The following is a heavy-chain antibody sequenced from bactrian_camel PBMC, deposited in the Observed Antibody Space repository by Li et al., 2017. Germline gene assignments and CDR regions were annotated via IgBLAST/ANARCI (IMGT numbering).Heavy chain of an antibody. V-gene: IGHV3S55*01. CDR1: GYDFSKLY. CDR3: GAARFYRENSCRTFDY. J-gene: IGHJ6*01. Sequence: VQLVESGGGSVQAGGSLTLSCVASGYDFSKLYMAWFRQAPGKKREGVAAIGSDGSTSYVDSEKGRFTISKDNAKNTLYLEMNSLKPADTAMYYCGAARFYRENSCRTFDYWGQGTQVTVS. D-gene: IGHD6*01. CDR2: IGSDGST.